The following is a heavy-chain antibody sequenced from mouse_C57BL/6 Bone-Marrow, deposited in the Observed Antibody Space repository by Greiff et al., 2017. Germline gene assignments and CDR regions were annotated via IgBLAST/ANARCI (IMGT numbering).Heavy chain of an antibody. J-gene: IGHJ4*01. CDR2: IYPGSGST. CDR3: AREARQLRLERDAMDY. D-gene: IGHD3-2*02. V-gene: IGHV1-55*01. CDR1: GYTFTSYW. Sequence: QVQLQQSGAELVKPGASVKMSCKASGYTFTSYWITWVKQRPGQGLEWIGDIYPGSGSTNYNEKFKSNATLTVDTSSSTAYMQLSSLTSEDSAVYYCAREARQLRLERDAMDYWGQGTSVTVSS.